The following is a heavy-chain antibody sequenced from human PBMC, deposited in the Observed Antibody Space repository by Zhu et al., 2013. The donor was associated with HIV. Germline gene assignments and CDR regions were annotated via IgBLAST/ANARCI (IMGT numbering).Heavy chain of an antibody. D-gene: IGHD5-18*01. V-gene: IGHV1-69*01. CDR2: IIPIFGTA. CDR3: AINSYGHANYYYYGMDV. Sequence: QVQLVQSGAEVKKPGSSVKVSCKASGGTFSSYAISWVRQAPGQGLEWMGGIIPIFGTANYAQKFQGRVTITADESTSTAYMELSSLRSEDTAVYYCAINSYGHANYYYYGMDVWGQGTTVTVSS. J-gene: IGHJ6*02. CDR1: GGTFSSYA.